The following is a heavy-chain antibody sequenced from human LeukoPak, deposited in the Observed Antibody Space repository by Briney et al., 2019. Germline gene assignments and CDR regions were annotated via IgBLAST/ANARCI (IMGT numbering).Heavy chain of an antibody. Sequence: PGWSLRLSCAASGFTFSRFWMHWVRQTPGKGLVWVSRIDRDGSVTDYADSVKGRFTISRDNAKNTLFLQMSSLRPEDTALYYCARAGEEYYNFWSGYYPLNSWGQGTLVTVSS. CDR3: ARAGEEYYNFWSGYYPLNS. J-gene: IGHJ1*01. V-gene: IGHV3-74*01. CDR2: IDRDGSVT. CDR1: GFTFSRFW. D-gene: IGHD3-3*01.